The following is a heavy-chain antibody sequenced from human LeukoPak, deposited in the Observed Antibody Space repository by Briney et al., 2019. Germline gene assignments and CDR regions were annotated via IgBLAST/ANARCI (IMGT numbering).Heavy chain of an antibody. V-gene: IGHV3-23*01. Sequence: QSGGSLRLSCAASGFTFSSYAMTWVRQAPGKGLEWVSTIRSGAYTYYADSVKGRLSVSRDNSKNTPYLEMNSLRAEDAAVYYCARISVVSRSGPLDYWGQGTLVTVSS. D-gene: IGHD3-10*01. CDR2: IRSGAYT. CDR3: ARISVVSRSGPLDY. CDR1: GFTFSSYA. J-gene: IGHJ4*02.